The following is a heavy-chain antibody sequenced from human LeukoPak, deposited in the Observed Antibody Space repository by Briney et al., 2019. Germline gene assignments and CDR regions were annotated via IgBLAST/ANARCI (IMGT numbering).Heavy chain of an antibody. D-gene: IGHD4-17*01. CDR1: GGTFRSYA. J-gene: IGHJ6*03. CDR3: ARPRLRTKTKENYCYYMDV. CDR2: IIPIFCTT. V-gene: IGHV1-69*13. Sequence: GASVNVSCKASGGTFRSYAISWVRQAPGQGLEGMGGIIPIFCTTNYAQKFQGRVTITADESTSADYMELSSLRSEDTAVYYCARPRLRTKTKENYCYYMDVWGKGTTVTVSS.